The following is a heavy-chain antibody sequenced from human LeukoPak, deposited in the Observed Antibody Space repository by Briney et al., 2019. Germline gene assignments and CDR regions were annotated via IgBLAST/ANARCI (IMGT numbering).Heavy chain of an antibody. Sequence: PGGSLRLSCAASGITFNTYGMHWVRQAPGKGLEWVAVIRYDGTEKYYSDSVKGRFTISRDNSQNTLYLQMNSLRVEDTAVYYCARDRFGPTENWGQGTLVTVSS. CDR1: GITFNTYG. CDR3: ARDRFGPTEN. D-gene: IGHD3-10*01. CDR2: IRYDGTEK. J-gene: IGHJ4*02. V-gene: IGHV3-33*01.